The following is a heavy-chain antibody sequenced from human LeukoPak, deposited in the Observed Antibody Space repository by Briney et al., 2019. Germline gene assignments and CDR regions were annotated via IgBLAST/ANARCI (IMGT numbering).Heavy chain of an antibody. CDR3: AKVLLRDMYYFDY. CDR2: ISYDGSNK. J-gene: IGHJ4*02. V-gene: IGHV3-30*18. CDR1: GFTFSSYG. Sequence: GGSLRLSCAASGFTFSSYGMHWVRQAPGKGLEWVAVISYDGSNKYYADSVKGRFTISRDNSKNTLYLQMNSLRAEDTAVYYCAKVLLRDMYYFDYWGQGTLVTVSS. D-gene: IGHD3-22*01.